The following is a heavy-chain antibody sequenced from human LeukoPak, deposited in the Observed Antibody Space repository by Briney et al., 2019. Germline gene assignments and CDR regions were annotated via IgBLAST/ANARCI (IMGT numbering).Heavy chain of an antibody. CDR3: ARHLGGCSSTSCYSMSVADAFDI. CDR2: IYYSGST. Sequence: SETLSLTCAVYGGSISSYSWSWIRQPPGKGLEWIGSIYYSGSTNYNPSLKSRVTMSVDTSKNQFSLRLSSVTAADTAVYYCARHLGGCSSTSCYSMSVADAFDIWGQGTMVTVSS. CDR1: GGSISSYS. V-gene: IGHV4-59*08. J-gene: IGHJ3*02. D-gene: IGHD2-2*02.